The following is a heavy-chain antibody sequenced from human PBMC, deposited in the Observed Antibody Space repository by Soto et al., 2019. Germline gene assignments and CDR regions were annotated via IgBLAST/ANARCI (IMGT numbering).Heavy chain of an antibody. CDR2: ISYSGST. V-gene: IGHV4-30-4*01. Sequence: SETLCLTCTVSGGSISSGSYYWSWIRQPPGKGLEWIGFISYSGSTYYSTSLKSRVTISVDTSKSQFSLNLSFVTAADTAVYYCATMGTPATGLYFFDYWGQGSLVTVSS. CDR3: ATMGTPATGLYFFDY. D-gene: IGHD2-15*01. CDR1: GGSISSGSYY. J-gene: IGHJ4*02.